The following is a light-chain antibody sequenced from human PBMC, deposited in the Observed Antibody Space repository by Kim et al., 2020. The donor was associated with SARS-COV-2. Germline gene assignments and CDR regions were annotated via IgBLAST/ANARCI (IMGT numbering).Light chain of an antibody. CDR1: QGVSSRY. CDR2: DAS. Sequence: EIVLTQYPSTLSLSPGERATLSCRASQGVSSRYLAWYQQKPGQAPRLLIYDASTRATGIPDRFSGSGAGTDFTLTISRLEPEDFAVYYCQQYGRSPLTVGGGTKVEI. V-gene: IGKV3-20*01. CDR3: QQYGRSPLT. J-gene: IGKJ4*01.